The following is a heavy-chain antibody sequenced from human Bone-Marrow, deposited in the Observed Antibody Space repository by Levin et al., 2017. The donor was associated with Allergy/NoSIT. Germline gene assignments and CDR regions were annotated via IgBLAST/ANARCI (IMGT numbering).Heavy chain of an antibody. V-gene: IGHV5-51*01. Sequence: GESLKISCKGSGYSFTNYWIGWVRQMPGKGLEWMGVIYPDDSDARYSPSFLGQVSISADKSINTAYLQWSSLKASDTAMYYCARQIWEGSGSGGDWFDPWGQGTLVTVSS. D-gene: IGHD3-10*01. CDR2: IYPDDSDA. CDR3: ARQIWEGSGSGGDWFDP. CDR1: GYSFTNYW. J-gene: IGHJ5*02.